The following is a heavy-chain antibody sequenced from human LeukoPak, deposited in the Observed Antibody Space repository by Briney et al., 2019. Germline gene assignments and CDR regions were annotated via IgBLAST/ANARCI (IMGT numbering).Heavy chain of an antibody. V-gene: IGHV1-8*01. D-gene: IGHD3-10*01. CDR2: MNPNSGNT. CDR1: GYTFTSYD. Sequence: ASVKVSCKASGYTFTSYDINWVRQATGQGLEWMGWMNPNSGNTGYAQKSQGRVTMTRNTSISTAYMELSSLRSEDTAVYYCARIMVRGVKSLFGYWGQGTLVTVSS. CDR3: ARIMVRGVKSLFGY. J-gene: IGHJ4*02.